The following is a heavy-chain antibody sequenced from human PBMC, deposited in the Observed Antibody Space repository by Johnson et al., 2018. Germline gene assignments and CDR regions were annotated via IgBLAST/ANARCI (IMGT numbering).Heavy chain of an antibody. CDR2: IYPDDSDT. V-gene: IGHV5-51*03. D-gene: IGHD3-16*01. Sequence: VQLVQSGAEVKKPGESLKISCKGSGYIFSTYWIGWVRQMPGKGLEWMGMIYPDDSDTRYSPSFRGQVTISADKSISTAYLQWSSLKAADSAMYFCARNTFMNAFEIWGQGTMVTVSS. CDR3: ARNTFMNAFEI. J-gene: IGHJ3*02. CDR1: GYIFSTYW.